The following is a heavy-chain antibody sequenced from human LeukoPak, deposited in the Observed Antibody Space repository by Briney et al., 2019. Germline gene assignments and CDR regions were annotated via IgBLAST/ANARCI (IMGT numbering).Heavy chain of an antibody. Sequence: GGSLRLSCAASRFTFSSYWMSWVRQAPGKGLEWVANIKQDGSEKYYVDSVKGRFTISRDNAKNSLYLQMNSLRAEDTAVYYCARGRGSYFFHDAFDIWGQGTMVTVSS. V-gene: IGHV3-7*01. CDR1: RFTFSSYW. J-gene: IGHJ3*02. CDR3: ARGRGSYFFHDAFDI. CDR2: IKQDGSEK. D-gene: IGHD1-26*01.